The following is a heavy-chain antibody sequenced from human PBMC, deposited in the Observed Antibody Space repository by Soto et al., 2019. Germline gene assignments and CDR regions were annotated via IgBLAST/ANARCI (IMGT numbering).Heavy chain of an antibody. D-gene: IGHD4-17*01. V-gene: IGHV4-4*02. Sequence: SETLSLTCAVSGGSISSSNWWSWVRQPPGKGLEWIGEIYHSGSTNYNPSLKSRVTISVDKSKNQFSLKLSSVTAADTAVYYCARSQSTVTTPLDYWGQGTLVTVSS. CDR1: GGSISSSNW. J-gene: IGHJ4*02. CDR3: ARSQSTVTTPLDY. CDR2: IYHSGST.